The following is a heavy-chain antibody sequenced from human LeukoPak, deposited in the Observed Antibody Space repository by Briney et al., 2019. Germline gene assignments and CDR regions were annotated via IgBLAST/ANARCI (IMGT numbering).Heavy chain of an antibody. CDR3: ASLWPYQLSAFDI. J-gene: IGHJ3*02. Sequence: SETLSLTCAVYGGSFSGYYWSWIRQPPGKGLEWIGEINHSGSTNYNPSLKSRVTISVDTSKNQFSLKLSPVTAADTAVYYCASLWPYQLSAFDIWGQGTMVTVSS. D-gene: IGHD2-2*01. CDR2: INHSGST. CDR1: GGSFSGYY. V-gene: IGHV4-34*01.